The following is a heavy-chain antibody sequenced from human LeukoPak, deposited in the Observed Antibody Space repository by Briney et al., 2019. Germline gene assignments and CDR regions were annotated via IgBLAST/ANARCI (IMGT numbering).Heavy chain of an antibody. Sequence: GGSLRLSCAASGFTFSDYYMGWIRQAPGKGLEWVSYISSSGSTIYYADSVKGRFTISRDNSKNTLYLQMNSLRAEDTAVYYCATVGEAGIGHIYIDYWGQGTLVTVSS. V-gene: IGHV3-11*04. CDR2: ISSSGSTI. CDR1: GFTFSDYY. CDR3: ATVGEAGIGHIYIDY. D-gene: IGHD6-13*01. J-gene: IGHJ4*02.